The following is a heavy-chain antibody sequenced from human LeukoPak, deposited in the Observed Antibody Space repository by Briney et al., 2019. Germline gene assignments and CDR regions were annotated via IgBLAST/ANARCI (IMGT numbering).Heavy chain of an antibody. CDR1: GYTFTSYG. V-gene: IGHV1-18*01. D-gene: IGHD3-10*01. J-gene: IGHJ4*02. Sequence: ASVKVSCKASGYTFTSYGISWVRQAPGQGLEWMGWISAYNGNTNYAQKLQGRVTMTTDTSTSTAYMELRSLRSDDTAVYYCARGRDNYYGSGNSDYWGQGTLVTVSS. CDR3: ARGRDNYYGSGNSDY. CDR2: ISAYNGNT.